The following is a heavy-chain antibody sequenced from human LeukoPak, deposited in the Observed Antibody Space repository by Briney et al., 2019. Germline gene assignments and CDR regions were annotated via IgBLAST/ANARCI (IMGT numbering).Heavy chain of an antibody. D-gene: IGHD6-19*01. CDR1: GGSISSYY. V-gene: IGHV4-59*01. Sequence: PSETLSLTCTVSGGSISSYYWSWIRQPPGKGLEWIGYTYYSGSTNYNPSLKSRVTISVDTSKNQFSLKLSSVTAADTAVYYCARDPVGSGGTDYWGQGTLVTVSS. CDR3: ARDPVGSGGTDY. CDR2: TYYSGST. J-gene: IGHJ4*02.